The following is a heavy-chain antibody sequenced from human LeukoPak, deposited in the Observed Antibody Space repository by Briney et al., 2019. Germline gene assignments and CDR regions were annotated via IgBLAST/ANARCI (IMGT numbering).Heavy chain of an antibody. Sequence: ASVKVSCKASEYTFTSYDINWVRQATGQGLEWMGWMNPNSGNTGYAQKFQGRVTMTRNTSISTAYMELSSLRSEDTAVYYCARQYYDFWSGYFDYWGQGTLVTVSS. CDR3: ARQYYDFWSGYFDY. CDR1: EYTFTSYD. D-gene: IGHD3-3*01. V-gene: IGHV1-8*01. J-gene: IGHJ4*02. CDR2: MNPNSGNT.